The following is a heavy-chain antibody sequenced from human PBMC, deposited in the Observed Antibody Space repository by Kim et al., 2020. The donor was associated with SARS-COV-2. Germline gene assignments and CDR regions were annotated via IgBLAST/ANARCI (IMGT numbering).Heavy chain of an antibody. CDR3: ARGKVYYDILTGYYPLYYYYGMDV. V-gene: IGHV4-61*01. Sequence: SETLSLTCTVSGGSVSSGSYYWSWIRQPPGKGLEWIGYIYYSGSTNYNPSLKSRVTISVDTSKNQFSLKLSSVTAADTAVYYCARGKVYYDILTGYYPLYYYYGMDVWGQGTTVTVSS. D-gene: IGHD3-9*01. CDR2: IYYSGST. CDR1: GGSVSSGSYY. J-gene: IGHJ6*02.